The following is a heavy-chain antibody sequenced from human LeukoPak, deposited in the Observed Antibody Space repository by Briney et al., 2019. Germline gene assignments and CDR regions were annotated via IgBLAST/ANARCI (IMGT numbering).Heavy chain of an antibody. Sequence: GGSLRLSCAASGFTFSSYAVHWVRQAPGKGLEWVALISYYDGSNKYYADSVKGRFTISRDNSKNTLYLQMNSLRAEDTAVYYCAREAGPAIDYWGQGTLVTVSS. CDR2: ISYYDGSNK. CDR3: AREAGPAIDY. V-gene: IGHV3-30*14. D-gene: IGHD6-13*01. J-gene: IGHJ4*02. CDR1: GFTFSSYA.